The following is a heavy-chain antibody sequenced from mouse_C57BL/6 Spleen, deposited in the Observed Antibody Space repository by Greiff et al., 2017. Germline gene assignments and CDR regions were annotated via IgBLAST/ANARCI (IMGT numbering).Heavy chain of an antibody. V-gene: IGHV5-4*01. CDR3: ASYSNYVWFAY. Sequence: LVESGGGLVKPGGSLKLSCAASGFTFSSYAMSWVRQTPEKRLEWVATISDGGSYTYYPDNVKGRFTISRDNAKNNLYLQMSHLKSEDTAMYYCASYSNYVWFAYWGQGTLVTVSA. CDR1: GFTFSSYA. J-gene: IGHJ3*01. D-gene: IGHD2-5*01. CDR2: ISDGGSYT.